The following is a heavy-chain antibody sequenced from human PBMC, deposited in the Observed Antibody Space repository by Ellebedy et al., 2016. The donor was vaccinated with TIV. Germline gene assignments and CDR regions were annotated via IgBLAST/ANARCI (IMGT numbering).Heavy chain of an antibody. CDR3: ARDAADSGGKLDY. Sequence: PGGSLRLSCAASGFTFSSYAASWVRQAPGKGLEWVAGLNANGVVIAYADSVKGRSTISRDNSKNTLYRQMNSLRPEDTAVYYCARDAADSGGKLDYWGQGALVTVSS. D-gene: IGHD4-23*01. J-gene: IGHJ4*02. CDR2: LNANGVVI. CDR1: GFTFSSYA. V-gene: IGHV3-23*01.